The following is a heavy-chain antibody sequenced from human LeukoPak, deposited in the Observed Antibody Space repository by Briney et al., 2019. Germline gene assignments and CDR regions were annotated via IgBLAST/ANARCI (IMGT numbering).Heavy chain of an antibody. CDR2: INPNSGGT. V-gene: IGHV1-2*02. J-gene: IGHJ6*03. Sequence: GASVKLSCKASGYTFTGYYMHWVRQAPGHGLGWMGWINPNSGGTNYAQPFQGMVTMTRDTFISTAYMELTRLRSNDTAVYYSARSYSRVTPYYYYYMDVWGKGTTVTVSS. D-gene: IGHD2-21*01. CDR1: GYTFTGYY. CDR3: ARSYSRVTPYYYYYMDV.